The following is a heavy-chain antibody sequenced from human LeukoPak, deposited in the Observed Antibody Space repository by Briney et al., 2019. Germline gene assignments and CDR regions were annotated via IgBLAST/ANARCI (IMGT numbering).Heavy chain of an antibody. CDR1: GFTFSSYA. CDR2: ISYDGSNK. V-gene: IGHV3-30*04. CDR3: ARDLAPGGPTGKNTLGIGY. J-gene: IGHJ4*02. D-gene: IGHD2/OR15-2a*01. Sequence: GRSLRLSCAASGFTFSSYAMHWVRQAPGKGLEWVAVISYDGSNKYYADSVKGRFTISRDNSKNTLYLQMNSLRAEDTAVYYCARDLAPGGPTGKNTLGIGYWGQGTLVTVSS.